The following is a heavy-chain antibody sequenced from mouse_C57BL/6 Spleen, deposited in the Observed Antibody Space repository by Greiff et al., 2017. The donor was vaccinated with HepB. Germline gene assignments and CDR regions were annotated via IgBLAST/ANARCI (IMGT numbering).Heavy chain of an antibody. CDR2: IRNKANGYTT. D-gene: IGHD2-5*01. J-gene: IGHJ3*01. Sequence: EVQVVESGGGLVQPGGSLSLSCAASGFTFTDYYMSWVRQPPGKALEWLGFIRNKANGYTTEYSASVKGRFTISRDNSQSILYLQMNALRAEDSATYFCARSLAYYSNYDWFAYWGQVTLVTVSA. CDR3: ARSLAYYSNYDWFAY. V-gene: IGHV7-3*01. CDR1: GFTFTDYY.